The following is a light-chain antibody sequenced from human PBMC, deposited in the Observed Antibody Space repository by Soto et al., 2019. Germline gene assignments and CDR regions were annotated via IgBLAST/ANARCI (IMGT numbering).Light chain of an antibody. V-gene: IGKV3-15*01. J-gene: IGKJ2*02. CDR1: QSVSSN. CDR3: QQYNNWCT. CDR2: GAS. Sequence: EIVMTQSPATLSVSPGERATLSCRASQSVSSNLAWYQQKPGQAPRLLIYGASTRATGIPARFSGSGSGTEFTLTFSSLQSEDFAVYYCQQYNNWCTFGQGTKLEIK.